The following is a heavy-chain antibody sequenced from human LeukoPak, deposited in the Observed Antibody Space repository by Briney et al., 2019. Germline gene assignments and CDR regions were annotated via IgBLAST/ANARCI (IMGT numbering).Heavy chain of an antibody. J-gene: IGHJ6*03. D-gene: IGHD6-13*01. V-gene: IGHV4-4*09. CDR2: IYTSGST. CDR1: GGSISSYY. CDR3: ARHSTSSSWYWEAHYYYYYMDV. Sequence: SETLSLTCTVSGGSISSYYWSWIRQPPEKGLEWIGYIYTSGSTNYNPSLKSRVTISVDTSKNQFSLKLSSVTAADTAVYYCARHSTSSSWYWEAHYYYYYMDVWGKGTTVTVSS.